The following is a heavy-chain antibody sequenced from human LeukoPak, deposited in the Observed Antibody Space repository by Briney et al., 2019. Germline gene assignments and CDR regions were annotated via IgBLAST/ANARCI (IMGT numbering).Heavy chain of an antibody. CDR1: GFTFSSYA. CDR2: ISYDGSNK. Sequence: GRSLRLSCAASGFTFSSYAMHWVRQAPGKGLEWVAVISYDGSNKYYADSVKGRFTISRDNSKNTLYLQMNSLRAEDTAVYYCARDLGFYDSSGYGGYWGQGTLVTVSS. CDR3: ARDLGFYDSSGYGGY. D-gene: IGHD3-22*01. V-gene: IGHV3-30-3*01. J-gene: IGHJ4*02.